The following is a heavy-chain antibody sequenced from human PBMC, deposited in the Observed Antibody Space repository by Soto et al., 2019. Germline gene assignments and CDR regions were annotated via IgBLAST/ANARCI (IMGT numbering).Heavy chain of an antibody. CDR2: ISSSGGST. CDR1: GFTFSSYE. CDR3: AKDLGSAFYYGSDY. D-gene: IGHD1-26*01. V-gene: IGHV3-23*01. Sequence: GGSLRLSCAASGFTFSSYEMNWVRQAPGKGLDWVSYISSSGGSTYYADSVKGRFTISRDNSKNTLYLQMNSLRAEDTAVYYCAKDLGSAFYYGSDYWGQGTLVTVSS. J-gene: IGHJ4*02.